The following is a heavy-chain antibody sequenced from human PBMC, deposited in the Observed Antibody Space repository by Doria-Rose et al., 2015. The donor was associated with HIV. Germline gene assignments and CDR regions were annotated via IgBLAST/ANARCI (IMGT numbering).Heavy chain of an antibody. Sequence: QVQLQESGPGLVKPSGTLSLTCAVSGGSISSSNWWRWVRQPPGKGLEWIGQIYHSGNTNYNPSLKSRVTISADKSKNQFSLKLTSVTAADTAVYYCARDLGIQLWLGYWGQGTLVTVSS. D-gene: IGHD5-18*01. CDR1: GGSISSSNW. CDR3: ARDLGIQLWLGY. V-gene: IGHV4-4*02. CDR2: IYHSGNT. J-gene: IGHJ4*02.